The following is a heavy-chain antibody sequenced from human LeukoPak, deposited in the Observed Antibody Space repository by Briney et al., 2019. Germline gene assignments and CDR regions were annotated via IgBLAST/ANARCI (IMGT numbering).Heavy chain of an antibody. CDR3: VTSGCSGATCYFYFDY. V-gene: IGHV3-21*01. D-gene: IGHD2-15*01. Sequence: GGSLRLSCAASGFTFSSYSRNWVRQAPGKGLEWVSSINYSGTNMYYADSVKGRFTISRDNAKNSLFLQMNSLRPEDTAVYYCVTSGCSGATCYFYFDYWGQGTLVTVSS. J-gene: IGHJ4*02. CDR2: INYSGTNM. CDR1: GFTFSSYS.